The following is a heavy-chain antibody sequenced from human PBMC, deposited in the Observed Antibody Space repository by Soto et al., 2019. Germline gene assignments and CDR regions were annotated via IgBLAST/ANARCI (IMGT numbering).Heavy chain of an antibody. CDR1: GFTFSSYG. V-gene: IGHV3-30*03. J-gene: IGHJ5*02. Sequence: PGGSLRLSCAASGFTFSSYGMHWVRQAPGKGLEWVAVISYDGSNKYYADSVKGRFTISRDNSKNTLYLQMNSLRAEDTAVYYCARKKQLARNNWFDPWGQGTLVTVSS. D-gene: IGHD6-6*01. CDR3: ARKKQLARNNWFDP. CDR2: ISYDGSNK.